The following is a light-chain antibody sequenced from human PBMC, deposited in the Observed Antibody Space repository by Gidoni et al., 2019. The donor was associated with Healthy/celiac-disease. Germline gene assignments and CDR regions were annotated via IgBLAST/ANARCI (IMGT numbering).Light chain of an antibody. CDR3: QKYNNFPRT. CDR2: GAS. Sequence: IVMTQSPATLSVSPGERATLSCRASQSVSSNLAWYQQKPGQAPRLRIYGASTRATGIPARFRGSVSGTEVTLTISSLQSEDFAVYYCQKYNNFPRTFVQGTKVEIK. J-gene: IGKJ1*01. V-gene: IGKV3-15*01. CDR1: QSVSSN.